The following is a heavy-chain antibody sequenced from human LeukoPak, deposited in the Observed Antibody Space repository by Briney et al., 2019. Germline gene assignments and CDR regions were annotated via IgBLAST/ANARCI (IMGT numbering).Heavy chain of an antibody. CDR2: VNGDGSST. V-gene: IGHV3-74*01. J-gene: IGHJ6*02. Sequence: GGSLRLSCAASGFTFRSHWMHWVRQAPGKGLVWVSRVNGDGSSTSYADSVKGRFTISRDNAKNTLYLQMNSLRAEDTAVYYCARGYYDFWSGYYNYGMDVWGQGTTVTVSS. CDR3: ARGYYDFWSGYYNYGMDV. D-gene: IGHD3-3*01. CDR1: GFTFRSHW.